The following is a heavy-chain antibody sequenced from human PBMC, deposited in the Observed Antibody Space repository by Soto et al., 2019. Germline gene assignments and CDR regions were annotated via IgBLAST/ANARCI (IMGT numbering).Heavy chain of an antibody. CDR1: GFTFSSYW. J-gene: IGHJ6*03. D-gene: IGHD3-3*01. CDR3: ARPEERFLEWLLFPVVWYMDV. Sequence: GGSLRLSCAASGFTFSSYWMSWVRQAPGKGLEWVANIKQDGSEKYYVDSVKGRFTISRDNAKNSLYLQMNSLRAEDTAVYYCARPEERFLEWLLFPVVWYMDVWGKGTTVTVSS. V-gene: IGHV3-7*01. CDR2: IKQDGSEK.